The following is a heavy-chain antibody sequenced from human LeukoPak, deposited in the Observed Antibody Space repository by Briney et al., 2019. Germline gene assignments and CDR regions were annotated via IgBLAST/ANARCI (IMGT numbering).Heavy chain of an antibody. D-gene: IGHD6-19*01. J-gene: IGHJ4*02. Sequence: SETLSLTCAVYGGSFSGYYWSWIRQPPGKGLEWIGYTYYSGSTNYNPSLKSRVTISVDTSKNQFSLKLSSVTAADTAVYYCARAEYSSGCLDYWGQGTLVTVSS. CDR1: GGSFSGYY. V-gene: IGHV4-59*01. CDR3: ARAEYSSGCLDY. CDR2: TYYSGST.